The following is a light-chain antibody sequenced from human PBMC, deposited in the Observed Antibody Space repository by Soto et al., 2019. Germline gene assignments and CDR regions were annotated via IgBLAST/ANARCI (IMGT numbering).Light chain of an antibody. V-gene: IGLV2-11*01. J-gene: IGLJ1*01. Sequence: QSALTQPRSVSGSPGQSVTISCTGIGSDVGAYNYVSWYQQHPGKAPKLMTYDVSKRPSGVPDRFSGSKSGNTASLTISGLQAADEADYYCCSYADNYSYVFGTGTKVTVL. CDR3: CSYADNYSYV. CDR1: GSDVGAYNY. CDR2: DVS.